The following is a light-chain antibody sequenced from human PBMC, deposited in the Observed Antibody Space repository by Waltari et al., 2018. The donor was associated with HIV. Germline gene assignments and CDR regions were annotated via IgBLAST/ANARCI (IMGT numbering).Light chain of an antibody. V-gene: IGKV1-5*03. CDR2: MVS. Sequence: DIQMTQSPSTLSASGGGRVIITCRARRDINNWLAWDQQKPGTAPRLRMYMVSMLASGVPSRFIVRRSGTEFTLTINNLQPEDFATYYCHQYSNSSPYTFGPGTNL. J-gene: IGKJ2*01. CDR3: HQYSNSSPYT. CDR1: RDINNW.